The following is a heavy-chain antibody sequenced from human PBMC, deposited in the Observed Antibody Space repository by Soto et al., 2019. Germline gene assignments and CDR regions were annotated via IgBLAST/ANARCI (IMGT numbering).Heavy chain of an antibody. D-gene: IGHD3-3*02. V-gene: IGHV3-23*01. CDR2: ISDSGDNT. Sequence: GGSLRLSCTASGFTFSSYAMNWVRQAPGKGLEWVSTISDSGDNTYYANSVKGRLTISRDNSKNTLYLQMNTLRAEDMAIYYCVKGQSHFWSALDHWGPGTLVTVSS. CDR1: GFTFSSYA. J-gene: IGHJ4*01. CDR3: VKGQSHFWSALDH.